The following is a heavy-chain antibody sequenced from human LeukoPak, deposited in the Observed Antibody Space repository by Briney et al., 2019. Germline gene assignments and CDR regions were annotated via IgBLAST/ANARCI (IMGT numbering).Heavy chain of an antibody. CDR3: ARTDYLNWFDP. D-gene: IGHD4-11*01. CDR1: GGSINSYY. V-gene: IGHV4-34*01. Sequence: SETLSLTCTVSGGSINSYYWSWIRQPPGKGLEWIGEINHSGSTYYNPSLKSRVTISVDTSKNQFSLKLSSVTAADTAVYYCARTDYLNWFDPWGQGTLVTVSS. CDR2: INHSGST. J-gene: IGHJ5*02.